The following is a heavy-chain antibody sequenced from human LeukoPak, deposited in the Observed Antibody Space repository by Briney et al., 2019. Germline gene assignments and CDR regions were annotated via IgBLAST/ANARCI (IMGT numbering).Heavy chain of an antibody. J-gene: IGHJ4*02. CDR2: MNPNSGNT. D-gene: IGHD3-16*02. Sequence: ASVKVSCKASGYTFSSYDINWVRQAAGQGLEWMGWMNPNSGNTGYAQKFQGRVTITRNTSISTAYMELSSLRSEDTAVYYCARSDYVWGSYHQFDYWGQGTLVTVSS. CDR3: ARSDYVWGSYHQFDY. CDR1: GYTFSSYD. V-gene: IGHV1-8*03.